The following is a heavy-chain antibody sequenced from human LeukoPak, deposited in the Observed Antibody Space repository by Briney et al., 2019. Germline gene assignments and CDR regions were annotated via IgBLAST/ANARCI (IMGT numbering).Heavy chain of an antibody. CDR2: ISGSGGST. J-gene: IGHJ3*02. Sequence: GGSLRLSCAGSGFNFSIFAMNWVRQAPGKGLEWVSAISGSGGSTYYADSVKGRFTISRDNSKNTLYLQMNSLRAEDTAVYYCAKWGYDYVWGSYRTPLDIWGQGTMVTVSS. CDR1: GFNFSIFA. V-gene: IGHV3-23*01. D-gene: IGHD3-16*02. CDR3: AKWGYDYVWGSYRTPLDI.